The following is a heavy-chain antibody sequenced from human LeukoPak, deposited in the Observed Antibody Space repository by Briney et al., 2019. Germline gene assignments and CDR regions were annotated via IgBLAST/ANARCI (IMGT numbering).Heavy chain of an antibody. CDR3: AIPGPYFSYYGADV. CDR1: GGSISSSNHY. D-gene: IGHD2/OR15-2a*01. V-gene: IGHV4-39*01. CDR2: VYYSGTT. J-gene: IGHJ6*02. Sequence: SETLSLTCTVSGGSISSSNHYWGWIRQPPGKGLEWIGNVYYSGTTYYNPSLKSRVTISVDTSKNQFSLKLRSVTAADTAVYYCAIPGPYFSYYGADVWGQGTTVTVSS.